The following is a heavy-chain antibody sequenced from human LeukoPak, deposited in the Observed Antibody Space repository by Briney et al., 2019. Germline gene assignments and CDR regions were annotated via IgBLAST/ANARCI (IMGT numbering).Heavy chain of an antibody. CDR2: INPNSGGT. V-gene: IGHV1-2*02. Sequence: GASVKVSCKASGYTFTGDYMHWVRQAPGQGLEWMGWINPNSGGTNYAQKFQGRVTMTRDTSISTAYMELSRLRSDDTAVYYCARDGDYGSGSYYNDYWGQGTLVTVSS. J-gene: IGHJ4*02. CDR1: GYTFTGDY. CDR3: ARDGDYGSGSYYNDY. D-gene: IGHD3-10*01.